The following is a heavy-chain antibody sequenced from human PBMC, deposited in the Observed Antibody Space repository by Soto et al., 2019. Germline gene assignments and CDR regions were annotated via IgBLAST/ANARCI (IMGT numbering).Heavy chain of an antibody. CDR1: GGSISSYY. D-gene: IGHD3-3*01. Sequence: PSETLSLTCTVSGGSISSYYWSWIRQPPGKGLEWIGYIYYSGSTNYNPSLKSRVTISVDTSKNQFSLKLSSVTAADTAVYYCAKDAPAGSLSDYDFWSGPHSYYFDYWGQGTLVTVSS. J-gene: IGHJ4*02. CDR3: AKDAPAGSLSDYDFWSGPHSYYFDY. CDR2: IYYSGST. V-gene: IGHV4-59*12.